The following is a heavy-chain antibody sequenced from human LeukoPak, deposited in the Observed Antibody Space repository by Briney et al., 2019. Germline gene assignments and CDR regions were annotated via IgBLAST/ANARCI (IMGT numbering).Heavy chain of an antibody. CDR1: GFTFSGSA. J-gene: IGHJ4*02. Sequence: GGSLRLSCAASGFTFSGSAMHWVRQASGKGLEWVGRIRSKANSYATAYAASVKGRFTTSRDDSKNTAYLQMNSLKTEDTAVYYCTRQRPDYYDSRFDYWGQGTLVTVSS. V-gene: IGHV3-73*01. CDR3: TRQRPDYYDSRFDY. CDR2: IRSKANSYAT. D-gene: IGHD3-22*01.